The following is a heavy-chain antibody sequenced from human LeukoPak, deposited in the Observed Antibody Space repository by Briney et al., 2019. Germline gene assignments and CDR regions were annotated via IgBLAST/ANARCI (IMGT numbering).Heavy chain of an antibody. CDR3: AEYGNSGWVIDN. J-gene: IGHJ4*02. Sequence: PSETLSLTCTVSGGSIASNYWTWIRQPPGKGLEYIAHIYYTGGTNYNPSLKSRVTISVDTSKNQFSLKLNSVTAADTAVYFCAEYGNSGWVIDNWGQGTLVTVSS. CDR2: IYYTGGT. CDR1: GGSIASNY. V-gene: IGHV4-59*08. D-gene: IGHD6-19*01.